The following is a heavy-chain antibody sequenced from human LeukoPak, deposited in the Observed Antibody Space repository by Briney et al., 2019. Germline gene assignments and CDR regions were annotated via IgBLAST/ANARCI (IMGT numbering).Heavy chain of an antibody. Sequence: PSETLSLTCTVSGGSISSSSYYWGWIRQPPGKGLEWIGSIYYSGSTYYNPSLKSRVTISVDTSKNQFSLKLSSVTAADTAVYYCARQKGSSWLRYNWFDPWGQGTLVTVSS. CDR3: ARQKGSSWLRYNWFDP. CDR1: GGSISSSSYY. J-gene: IGHJ5*02. CDR2: IYYSGST. V-gene: IGHV4-39*01. D-gene: IGHD6-13*01.